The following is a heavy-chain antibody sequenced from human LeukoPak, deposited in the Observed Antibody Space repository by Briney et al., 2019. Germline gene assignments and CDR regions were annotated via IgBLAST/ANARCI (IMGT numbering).Heavy chain of an antibody. CDR1: GGSISSYY. V-gene: IGHV4-59*13. J-gene: IGHJ6*03. CDR2: FSYTGST. CDR3: ARSVEGYCRGGSCYSYSYYMDV. Sequence: SETLSLTCTVSGGSISSYYWSWIRQPPGKGLEWIGYFSYTGSTNYNPSLKSPVIISVDTSKNQFSLKLSSVTAADTAVYYCARSVEGYCRGGSCYSYSYYMDVWGKGTTVTVSS. D-gene: IGHD2-15*01.